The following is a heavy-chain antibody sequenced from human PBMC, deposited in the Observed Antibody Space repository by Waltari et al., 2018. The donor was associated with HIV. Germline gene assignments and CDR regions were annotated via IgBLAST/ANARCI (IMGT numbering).Heavy chain of an antibody. CDR3: ARGAYSSGWTFDY. V-gene: IGHV3-30*04. CDR2: ISYDGSNK. J-gene: IGHJ4*02. CDR1: GFTFRSFT. Sequence: QVQLVESGGGVVQPGRSLRLSCAASGFTFRSFTMHWVRQAPGKGLEWVALISYDGSNKYYADSVKGRFTICRDDSKNTLYLQMNSLRAEDTAVYYCARGAYSSGWTFDYWGQGTLVTVSS. D-gene: IGHD6-19*01.